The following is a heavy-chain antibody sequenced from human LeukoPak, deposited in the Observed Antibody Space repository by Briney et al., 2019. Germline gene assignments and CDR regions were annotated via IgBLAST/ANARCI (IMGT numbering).Heavy chain of an antibody. J-gene: IGHJ4*02. Sequence: NPSGTLSLTCTVSGGSISSYYWSWIRQPAGKGLEWIGRIYTSGSTNYNPSLKSRVTMSVDTSKNQFSLKLSSVTAADTAVYYCARDDPGIAVAGFDYWGQGTLVTVSS. D-gene: IGHD6-19*01. CDR2: IYTSGST. V-gene: IGHV4-4*07. CDR3: ARDDPGIAVAGFDY. CDR1: GGSISSYY.